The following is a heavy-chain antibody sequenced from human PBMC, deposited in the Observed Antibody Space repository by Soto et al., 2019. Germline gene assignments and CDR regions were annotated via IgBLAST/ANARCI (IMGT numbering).Heavy chain of an antibody. CDR3: AREGDSSGWYNWFDP. Sequence: GGSLRLSCAASGFILSSYNMNWVRQAPGKGLEWVSYFSSSSGTIYYADSVKGRFTISRDNAKNSLYLQMNSLRAEDTAVYYCAREGDSSGWYNWFDPWGQGTLVTVSS. D-gene: IGHD3-22*01. CDR2: FSSSSGTI. V-gene: IGHV3-48*01. CDR1: GFILSSYN. J-gene: IGHJ5*02.